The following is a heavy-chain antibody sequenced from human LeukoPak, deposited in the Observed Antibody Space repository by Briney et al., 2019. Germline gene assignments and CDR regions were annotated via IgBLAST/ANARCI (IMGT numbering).Heavy chain of an antibody. V-gene: IGHV3-7*03. J-gene: IGHJ6*02. Sequence: GGSLRLSCAASGFTFSSFWMSWVRQAPGKRPEWVANIKQDGSEIYYVDSVKGRFTISRDNAKNSLYLQMNSLRAEDTALYYCAKGRIAAAGTPLDVWGQGTTVTVSS. CDR3: AKGRIAAAGTPLDV. D-gene: IGHD6-13*01. CDR1: GFTFSSFW. CDR2: IKQDGSEI.